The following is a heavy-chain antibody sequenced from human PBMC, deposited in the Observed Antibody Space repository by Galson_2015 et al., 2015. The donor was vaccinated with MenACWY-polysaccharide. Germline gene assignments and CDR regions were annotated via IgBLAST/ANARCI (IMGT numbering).Heavy chain of an antibody. Sequence: SLRLSCAASGFTFSSFAMHWVRQAPGKGLDWVAVISYDATNKFYADSVKGRFTVSRDNSAKTVHLEMNSLRAEDTATYYCARDYCTRTTCSVMDVWGQGTAVTVSS. CDR2: ISYDATNK. D-gene: IGHD2-2*01. CDR3: ARDYCTRTTCSVMDV. CDR1: GFTFSSFA. J-gene: IGHJ6*01. V-gene: IGHV3-30-3*01.